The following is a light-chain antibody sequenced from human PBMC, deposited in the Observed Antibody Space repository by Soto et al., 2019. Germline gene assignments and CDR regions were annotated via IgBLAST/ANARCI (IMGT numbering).Light chain of an antibody. J-gene: IGLJ1*01. Sequence: QSALTQPASVSGSPGQSIAISCTGTGSDVGGYNYVSWYQQHPGKAPKLMIYDVSNRPSGVSNRFSGSKSGNTASLTISGLQAEDEADYYCCSYTTSSTYVFGTGTKLTVL. CDR2: DVS. CDR1: GSDVGGYNY. V-gene: IGLV2-14*03. CDR3: CSYTTSSTYV.